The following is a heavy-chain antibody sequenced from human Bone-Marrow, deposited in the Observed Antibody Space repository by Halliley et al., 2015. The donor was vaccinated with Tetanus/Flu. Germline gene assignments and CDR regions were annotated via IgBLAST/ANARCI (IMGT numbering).Heavy chain of an antibody. Sequence: SLRLSCAASGFTFSTLWMHWVRQAPGKGLVWVSHINSDGSATTYADFVKGRFTISRDNAKNTLYLQMNSLRAEDTAVYYCARGGYGAVDIWGQGTLVTFSS. D-gene: IGHD6-13*01. CDR1: GFTFSTLW. J-gene: IGHJ3*02. CDR3: ARGGYGAVDI. CDR2: INSDGSAT. V-gene: IGHV3-74*01.